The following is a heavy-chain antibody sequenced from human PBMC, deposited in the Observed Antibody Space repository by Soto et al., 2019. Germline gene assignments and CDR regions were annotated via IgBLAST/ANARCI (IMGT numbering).Heavy chain of an antibody. Sequence: SLXLSCAASGLTFDDDAMHWVRQAPGKGLEWVSGISWNRGSRGYADSVKGRFTISRDNAKNSLYLQMNSLRAEDTALYYCAKAKRYFDWLQPNFDYWGQGTLVTVSS. CDR3: AKAKRYFDWLQPNFDY. J-gene: IGHJ4*02. V-gene: IGHV3-9*01. D-gene: IGHD3-9*01. CDR2: ISWNRGSR. CDR1: GLTFDDDA.